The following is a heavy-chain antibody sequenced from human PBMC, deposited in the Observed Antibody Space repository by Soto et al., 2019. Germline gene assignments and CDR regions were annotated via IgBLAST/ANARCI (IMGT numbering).Heavy chain of an antibody. D-gene: IGHD3-16*01. Sequence: QLQLQESGPGLVKPSETLSLTCTVSGGSISSSRHYWHWLRQPPGKGLERIGSVFYSGRTYYNPSLKSRVTRSVDTSKNQFSLKVSSVSAADTALYYCARLSFGYDMDVWGQGTTVTVSS. V-gene: IGHV4-39*01. CDR3: ARLSFGYDMDV. J-gene: IGHJ6*02. CDR1: GGSISSSRHY. CDR2: VFYSGRT.